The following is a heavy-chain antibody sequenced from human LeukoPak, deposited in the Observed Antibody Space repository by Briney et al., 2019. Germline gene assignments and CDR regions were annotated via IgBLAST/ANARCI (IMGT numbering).Heavy chain of an antibody. CDR2: IHWGDDK. J-gene: IGHJ6*03. CDR1: GFSLSTSGMC. CDR3: ARMAWSGYSLYYYMDV. V-gene: IGHV2-70*11. Sequence: ESGPTLVNPTQTLTLTCTFSGFSLSTSGMCVSWVRQPPGKALEWLARIHWGDDKYYSASLKTRLTISKDTSKNQVVLTMTNMDPVDTATYYCARMAWSGYSLYYYMDVWGKGTTVSVSS. D-gene: IGHD3-3*01.